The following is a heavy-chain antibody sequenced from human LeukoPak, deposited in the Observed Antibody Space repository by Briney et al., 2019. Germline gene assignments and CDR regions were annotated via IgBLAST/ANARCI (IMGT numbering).Heavy chain of an antibody. Sequence: ASVSVSRAVSVYTLTSYVISSVRQAPGKPGKGMGWISASNGKTKYAQNLQGRVTMTTDTSTCTAYLKLRSLRSDDTAVYYDARGYCCGYSSYYYYGMDVWGQGTTVTVSS. J-gene: IGHJ6*02. D-gene: IGHD2-21*01. V-gene: IGHV1-18*01. CDR2: ISASNGKT. CDR1: VYTLTSYV. CDR3: ARGYCCGYSSYYYYGMDV.